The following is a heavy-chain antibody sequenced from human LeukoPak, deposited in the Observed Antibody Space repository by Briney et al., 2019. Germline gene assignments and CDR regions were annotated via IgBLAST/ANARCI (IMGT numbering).Heavy chain of an antibody. CDR2: INPNSGGT. Sequence: SGCVFNAKCVHLGGRASGQKQKWMGWINPNSGGTDYAQNFQGRVTLTRDTSITTAYMELSRLRSDDTAVYYCAKARGLYCSSISCYECDVWDKGTTVIVSS. D-gene: IGHD2-2*01. J-gene: IGHJ6*04. CDR3: AKARGLYCSSISCYECDV. V-gene: IGHV1-2*02. CDR1: GCVFNAKC.